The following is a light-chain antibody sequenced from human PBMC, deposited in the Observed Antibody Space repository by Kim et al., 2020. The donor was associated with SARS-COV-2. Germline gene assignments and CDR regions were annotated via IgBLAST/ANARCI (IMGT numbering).Light chain of an antibody. V-gene: IGLV1-40*01. CDR2: VNH. J-gene: IGLJ1*01. Sequence: GQRGNVSSPGSSANIGAADAVHCDPHLPRTAPQRPFSVNHKPPSGVPDRFSGSKSGTPASLAITGLQAEDEADYYCQSYDSSLSEVFGTGTKVTVL. CDR3: QSYDSSLSEV. CDR1: SANIGAADA.